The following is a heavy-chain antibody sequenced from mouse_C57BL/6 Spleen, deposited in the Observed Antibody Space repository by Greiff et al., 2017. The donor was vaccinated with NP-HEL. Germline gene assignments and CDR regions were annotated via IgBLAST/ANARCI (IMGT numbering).Heavy chain of an antibody. CDR3: ARSHDGYYGYFDY. CDR1: GYTFTDYY. CDR2: INPNNGGT. D-gene: IGHD2-3*01. J-gene: IGHJ2*01. Sequence: VQLQQSGPELVKPGASVKISCKASGYTFTDYYMNWVKQSHGKSLEWIGDINPNNGGTSYNQKFKGKATLTVDKSSSTAYMELRSLTSEDSAVYYCARSHDGYYGYFDYWGQGTTLTVSS. V-gene: IGHV1-26*01.